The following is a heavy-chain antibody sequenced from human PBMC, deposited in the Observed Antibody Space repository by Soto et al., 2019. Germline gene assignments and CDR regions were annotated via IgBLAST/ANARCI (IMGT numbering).Heavy chain of an antibody. D-gene: IGHD3-16*01. V-gene: IGHV3-13*01. CDR3: ARALRGWYFDL. CDR1: GFTFSSYD. Sequence: EVQLVESGGGLVQPGGSLRLSCAASGFTFSSYDMHWVRQATGKGLEWVSAIGTAGDTYYPGSVKGRFTISRENAKNSLYLQMNSLRAGDTAVYYCARALRGWYFDLWGRGTLVTVSS. CDR2: IGTAGDT. J-gene: IGHJ2*01.